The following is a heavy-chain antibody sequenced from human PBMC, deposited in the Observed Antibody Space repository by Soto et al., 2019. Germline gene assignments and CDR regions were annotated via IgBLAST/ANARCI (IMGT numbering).Heavy chain of an antibody. CDR1: GYTFTGYY. D-gene: IGHD3-10*01. CDR3: ARDNSNYYGSGSPLFDY. CDR2: INPNSGGT. Sequence: QVPLVQSGAEVKKPGASVKVSCKASGYTFTGYYMHWVRQAPGQGLEWMGWINPNSGGTNYAQKFQGWVTMTRDTSISTAYMELSRLRSDDTAVYYCARDNSNYYGSGSPLFDYWGQGTLVTVSS. V-gene: IGHV1-2*04. J-gene: IGHJ4*02.